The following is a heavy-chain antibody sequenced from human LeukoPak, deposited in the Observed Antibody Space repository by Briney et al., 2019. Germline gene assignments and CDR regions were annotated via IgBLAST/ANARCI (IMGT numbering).Heavy chain of an antibody. J-gene: IGHJ4*02. CDR2: IRYDGSYK. D-gene: IGHD3-3*01. CDR1: GFTFSNYG. CDR3: AKGSSIFGVGGGHDY. Sequence: PGGSLRLSCAASGFTFSNYGMHWVRQAPGKGLEWVAFIRYDGSYKYYADSVKGRFTISRDNSENTLYLQMNSLRAEDTAVYYCAKGSSIFGVGGGHDYWGRGTLVTVSS. V-gene: IGHV3-30*02.